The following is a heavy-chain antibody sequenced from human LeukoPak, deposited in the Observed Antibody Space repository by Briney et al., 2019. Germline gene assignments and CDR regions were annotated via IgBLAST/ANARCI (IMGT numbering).Heavy chain of an antibody. CDR3: THNNWYENGFDP. Sequence: GGSLRLSCAASGFTLSGSAMHWVRQASGKGLEWVGRIRSKANHYATAYAASVKGRFTVSRDDSKNTAYLQMNSLKTEDTAVYYCTHNNWYENGFDPWGQGTLVTVSS. D-gene: IGHD1-1*01. V-gene: IGHV3-73*01. CDR1: GFTLSGSA. J-gene: IGHJ5*02. CDR2: IRSKANHYAT.